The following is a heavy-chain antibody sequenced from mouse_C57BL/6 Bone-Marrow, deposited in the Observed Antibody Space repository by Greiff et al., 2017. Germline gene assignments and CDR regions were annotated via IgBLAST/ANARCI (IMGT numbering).Heavy chain of an antibody. D-gene: IGHD2-10*02. CDR2: IWGVGST. V-gene: IGHV2-6*01. Sequence: QVQLQQSGPGLVQPSQSLSITCTVSGFSFTSYGVHWVRQSPGKGLEWLGVIWGVGSTNYNSALKSRLSISKDNSKSQVFFNMNSLQTDDTAKYXGASEGMGMDYWGQGTSVTVSS. CDR1: GFSFTSYG. J-gene: IGHJ4*01. CDR3: ASEGMGMDY.